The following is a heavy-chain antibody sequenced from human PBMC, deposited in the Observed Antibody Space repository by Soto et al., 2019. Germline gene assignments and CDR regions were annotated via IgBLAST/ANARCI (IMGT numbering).Heavy chain of an antibody. CDR3: ARYYDFWSGYLNWFDP. D-gene: IGHD3-3*01. CDR1: GGTFSSYA. V-gene: IGHV1-69*06. CDR2: IIPIFGTA. J-gene: IGHJ5*02. Sequence: ASVKVSCKASGGTFSSYAISWVRQAPGQGLEWMGGIIPIFGTANYAQKFQGRVTITADKSTSTAYMELSSLRSEDTAVYYCARYYDFWSGYLNWFDPWGQGTLATVSS.